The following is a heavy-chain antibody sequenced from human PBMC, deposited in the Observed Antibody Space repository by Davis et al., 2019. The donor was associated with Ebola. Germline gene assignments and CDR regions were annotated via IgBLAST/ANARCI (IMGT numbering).Heavy chain of an antibody. V-gene: IGHV3-21*01. J-gene: IGHJ6*02. CDR1: GFTFSSYS. D-gene: IGHD5-12*01. CDR3: ARDEGGYDRYYYYGMDV. Sequence: PGGSLRLSCAASGFTFSSYSMNWVRQAPGKGLEWVSSISSSSSYIYYADSVKGRFIISRDNAKNPLYLQMNSLRAEDTAVYYCARDEGGYDRYYYYGMDVWGQGTTVTVSS. CDR2: ISSSSSYI.